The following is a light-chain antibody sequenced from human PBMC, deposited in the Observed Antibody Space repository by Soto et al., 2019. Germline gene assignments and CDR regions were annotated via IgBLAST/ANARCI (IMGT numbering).Light chain of an antibody. CDR2: AAS. V-gene: IGKV1-39*01. Sequence: EIQITQSPSSLSASGGDRVAITCRASQTISGFLNWYQQKPGEAPKLLIYAASTLQSGVPSRFSGSGSGTDFTLTISSLQPEDFATYYCQQANSFPLTFGGGTKVDIK. J-gene: IGKJ4*01. CDR1: QTISGF. CDR3: QQANSFPLT.